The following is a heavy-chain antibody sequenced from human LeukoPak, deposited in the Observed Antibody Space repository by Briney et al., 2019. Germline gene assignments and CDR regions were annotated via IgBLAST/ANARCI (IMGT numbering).Heavy chain of an antibody. Sequence: GGSLRLSCAASGFTFSSYAMSWVRQAPGKGLEWVSGISGSGGSTYHADSVKGRFTISRDNSKSTLYLQMNRLRADDKALYYCVKDRSGAAAGIRLDSWGQGTLVTVSS. J-gene: IGHJ4*02. D-gene: IGHD6-13*01. CDR2: ISGSGGST. V-gene: IGHV3-23*01. CDR3: VKDRSGAAAGIRLDS. CDR1: GFTFSSYA.